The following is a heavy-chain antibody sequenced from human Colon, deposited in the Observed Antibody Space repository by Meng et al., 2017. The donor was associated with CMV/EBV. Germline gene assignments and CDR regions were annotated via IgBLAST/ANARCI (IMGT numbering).Heavy chain of an antibody. Sequence: SCAASGFMFRNYAMHWVRQAPGKGLEWVAVIPYDGTKIYYADSVKGRFTISRDNSKNALYLQMNSLRAEDTAFYFCARNDYGEYYFDYWGQATLVTVSS. CDR1: GFMFRNYA. D-gene: IGHD4-17*01. CDR3: ARNDYGEYYFDY. V-gene: IGHV3-30*04. J-gene: IGHJ4*02. CDR2: IPYDGTKI.